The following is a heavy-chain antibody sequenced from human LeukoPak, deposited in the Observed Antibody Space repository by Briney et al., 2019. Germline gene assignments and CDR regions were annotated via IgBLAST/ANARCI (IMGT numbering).Heavy chain of an antibody. D-gene: IGHD3-22*01. CDR2: IYYSGST. CDR3: ASYYHSSGYYPFDY. V-gene: IGHV4-59*01. Sequence: SETLSLTCTVSGGSISSYYWSWIRQPPGKGLEWIGYIYYSGSTNYNPSLKSRVTISVDTSKNQFSLKLSSVTAADTAVYYCASYYHSSGYYPFDYWGQGTLVTVSS. CDR1: GGSISSYY. J-gene: IGHJ4*02.